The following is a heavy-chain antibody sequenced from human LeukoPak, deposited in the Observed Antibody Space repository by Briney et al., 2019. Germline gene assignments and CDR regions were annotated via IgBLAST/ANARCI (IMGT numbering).Heavy chain of an antibody. Sequence: PGGSLRLSCAASGFTFSSYWMHWVRQAPGKGLVWVSRINSDGSSTCYADSVKGRFTISRDNAKNTLYLQMNSRRAEDTAVYYCARHRSYAHEFDPWGQGTLVTVSS. V-gene: IGHV3-74*01. CDR2: INSDGSST. CDR3: ARHRSYAHEFDP. J-gene: IGHJ5*02. D-gene: IGHD2-2*01. CDR1: GFTFSSYW.